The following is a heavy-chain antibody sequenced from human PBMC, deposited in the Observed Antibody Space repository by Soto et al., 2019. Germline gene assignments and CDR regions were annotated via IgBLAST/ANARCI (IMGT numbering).Heavy chain of an antibody. Sequence: QVQLVQSGAEVKKPGASVKVSCKASGYTFTSYGISWVRXXPGXGIEWMGWISAYNGNTKYAQKFQGRVTMTTDTXXSXAXMXXXXXXXXXXAVYYCARDXXLGLAAGWGQGTLVTVSS. CDR3: ARDXXLGLAAG. CDR2: ISAYNGNT. D-gene: IGHD6-13*01. CDR1: GYTFTSYG. J-gene: IGHJ4*02. V-gene: IGHV1-18*01.